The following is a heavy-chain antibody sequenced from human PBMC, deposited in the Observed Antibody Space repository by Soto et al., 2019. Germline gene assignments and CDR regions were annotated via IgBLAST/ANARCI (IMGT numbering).Heavy chain of an antibody. J-gene: IGHJ5*02. V-gene: IGHV4-31*03. CDR2: VYKNGRT. Sequence: QVQLQESGPGLVKPSETLSLTCTVSGGSISSGGSPWTWIRQFPGRGLEWIGYVYKNGRTLYTPSLKRRVSSSVDTSQNQFALGLSSVTAADTAMYYFERFATLAGSLVWFDPWGQGTLVIVSS. D-gene: IGHD6-19*01. CDR3: ERFATLAGSLVWFDP. CDR1: GGSISSGGSP.